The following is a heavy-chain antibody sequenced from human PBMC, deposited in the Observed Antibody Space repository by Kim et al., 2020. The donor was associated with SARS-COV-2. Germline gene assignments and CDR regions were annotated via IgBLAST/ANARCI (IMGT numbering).Heavy chain of an antibody. CDR1: GFTFDDYA. CDR2: ISWNSGSI. D-gene: IGHD6-6*01. CDR3: EKDMEYSSSLIDY. J-gene: IGHJ4*02. V-gene: IGHV3-9*01. Sequence: GGSLRISCAASGFTFDDYAMHWVRQAPGKGLEWVSGISWNSGSIGYADSVKGRFTISRDNAKNSLYLQMNSLRAEDTALYYCEKDMEYSSSLIDYWGQGTLVTVSS.